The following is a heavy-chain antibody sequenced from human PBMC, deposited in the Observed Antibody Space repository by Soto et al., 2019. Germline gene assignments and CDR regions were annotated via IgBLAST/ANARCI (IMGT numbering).Heavy chain of an antibody. CDR3: ARDQASLYDILTGYNGMDV. V-gene: IGHV3-33*01. D-gene: IGHD3-9*01. J-gene: IGHJ6*02. Sequence: PGGSLRLSCAASGFTFSSYGMHWVRQAPGKGLEWVAVIWYDGSHKYYENSANAQFTNSRDNSKNTPHLQMNSLRAEDTALYYCARDQASLYDILTGYNGMDVWGQGTTVTVS. CDR2: IWYDGSHK. CDR1: GFTFSSYG.